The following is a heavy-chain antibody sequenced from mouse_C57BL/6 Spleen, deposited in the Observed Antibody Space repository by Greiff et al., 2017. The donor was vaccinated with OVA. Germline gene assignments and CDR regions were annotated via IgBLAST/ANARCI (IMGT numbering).Heavy chain of an antibody. V-gene: IGHV1-82*01. D-gene: IGHD4-1*01. CDR3: ARPLTSYAMDY. J-gene: IGHJ4*01. Sequence: QVQLQQSGPELVKPGASVKISCKASGYAFSSSWMNWVKQRPGKGLEWIGRIYPGDGDTNYNGKFKGKATLTADKSSSTAYMQLSSLTSEDSAVYFCARPLTSYAMDYWGQGTSVTVSS. CDR1: GYAFSSSW. CDR2: IYPGDGDT.